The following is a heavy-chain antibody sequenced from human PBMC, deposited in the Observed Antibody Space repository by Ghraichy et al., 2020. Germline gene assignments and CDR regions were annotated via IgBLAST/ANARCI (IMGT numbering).Heavy chain of an antibody. Sequence: SLTCTVSGGSFSSYCWSWIRQSPGKGLEWIGYICDRGSTNYNPSLKSRVTISEDTSKDQFSLNLNSLTAADTAVYFCAGDKIDRAGSNGMDVWGQGTKVSVSS. CDR3: AGDKIDRAGSNGMDV. D-gene: IGHD3-22*01. CDR1: GGSFSSYC. J-gene: IGHJ6*02. V-gene: IGHV4-59*01. CDR2: ICDRGST.